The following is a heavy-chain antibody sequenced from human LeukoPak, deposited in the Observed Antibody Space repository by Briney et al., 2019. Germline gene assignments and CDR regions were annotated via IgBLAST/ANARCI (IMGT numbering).Heavy chain of an antibody. D-gene: IGHD2-15*01. J-gene: IGHJ6*03. Sequence: ASVKVSCKASGYTFTSYDINWVRQATGQGLEWMGWMNLNSGNTGYAQKFQGRVTMTRNTSISTAYMELSSLRSEDMAVYYCARGPDPVVAATIGYYYYYMDVWGKGTTVTVSS. V-gene: IGHV1-8*01. CDR3: ARGPDPVVAATIGYYYYYMDV. CDR1: GYTFTSYD. CDR2: MNLNSGNT.